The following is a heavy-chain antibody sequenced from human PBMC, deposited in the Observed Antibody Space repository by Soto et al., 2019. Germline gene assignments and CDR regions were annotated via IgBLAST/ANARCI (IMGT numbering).Heavy chain of an antibody. Sequence: QVQLVQSGAEVKKPGSSVKVSCKASGGTFSSYAISWVRQAPGQGLEWMGGIIPIFGTANYAQKFQGRVTISGDGTTSTAYMELSSLRSEDTAVYYCARGGTTVTPWWYFDLWGRGTLVTVSS. CDR2: IIPIFGTA. CDR1: GGTFSSYA. J-gene: IGHJ2*01. V-gene: IGHV1-69*01. D-gene: IGHD4-17*01. CDR3: ARGGTTVTPWWYFDL.